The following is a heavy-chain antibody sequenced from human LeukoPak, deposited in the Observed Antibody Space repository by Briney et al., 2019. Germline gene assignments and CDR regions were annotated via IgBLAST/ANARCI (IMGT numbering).Heavy chain of an antibody. Sequence: ASVKVSCKASGYAFTGYFMHWVRQAPGQGLEWMGWINPNSGGTNYAQKFQGRVTMSRDASISTAYMDLSSLRSDDTAAYFCARDHSGDCSGGHCYADFWGQGTLVTVSS. V-gene: IGHV1-2*02. CDR2: INPNSGGT. J-gene: IGHJ4*02. CDR1: GYAFTGYF. D-gene: IGHD2-15*01. CDR3: ARDHSGDCSGGHCYADF.